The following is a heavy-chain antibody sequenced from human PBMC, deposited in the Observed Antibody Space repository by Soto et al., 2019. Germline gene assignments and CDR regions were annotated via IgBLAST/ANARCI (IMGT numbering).Heavy chain of an antibody. CDR3: ARHHVRGRTIAGAAEF. CDR1: GKSLSGYY. CDR2: INHSGNP. J-gene: IGHJ4*02. Sequence: QVQLQQWGAGLLKPSETLSLTCAVYGKSLSGYYWSWIRQPPGKALEWLGEINHSGNPNYNPSLKSRVTISVDTSKNHLFLNLSSVTAADTAMYYCARHHVRGRTIAGAAEFWGQGTLVTVSS. D-gene: IGHD1-26*01. V-gene: IGHV4-34*01.